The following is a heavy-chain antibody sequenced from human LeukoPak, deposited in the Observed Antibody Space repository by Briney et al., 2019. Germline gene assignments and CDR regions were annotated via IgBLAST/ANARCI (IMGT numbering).Heavy chain of an antibody. D-gene: IGHD6-13*01. CDR2: INPNSAGT. Sequence: ASVKVSCKASGYTFTGYYMHWVRQAPGQGLEWMAWINPNSAGTNYAQKFQGRVTMTRDTSISTAYMELSRLRSDDTAVYYCARAGGASAGKGGLGYSGQGTLVTVSS. V-gene: IGHV1-2*02. CDR1: GYTFTGYY. J-gene: IGHJ4*02. CDR3: ARAGGASAGKGGLGY.